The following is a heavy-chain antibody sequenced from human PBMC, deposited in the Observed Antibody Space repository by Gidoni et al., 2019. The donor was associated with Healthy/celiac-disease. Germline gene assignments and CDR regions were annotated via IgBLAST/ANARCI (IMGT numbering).Heavy chain of an antibody. J-gene: IGHJ6*02. Sequence: QVQLVQSGAEVKKPGSSVKVSCKASGGTFSSYAISWVRQAPGQGLEWMGGIIPIFGTANYAQKFQGRVTITADKSTSTAYMELSSLRSEDTAVYYCARDSRLTIFGVDHYYYYYGMDVWGQGTTVTVSS. D-gene: IGHD3-3*01. CDR1: GGTFSSYA. V-gene: IGHV1-69*06. CDR3: ARDSRLTIFGVDHYYYYYGMDV. CDR2: IIPIFGTA.